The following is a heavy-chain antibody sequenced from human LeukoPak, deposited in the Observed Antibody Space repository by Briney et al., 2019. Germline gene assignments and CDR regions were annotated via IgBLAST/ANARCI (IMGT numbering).Heavy chain of an antibody. V-gene: IGHV4-4*07. CDR2: IYTSGST. J-gene: IGHJ3*02. CDR1: GGSISSYY. Sequence: SETLSLTCTVSGGSISSYYWSWIRQPAGKGLEWIGRIYTSGSTNYNPSLKSRVTMSVDTSKNQFSLKLSSVTAADTAVYYCARDLPRNRITMVRDDAFDIWGQGTMVTVPS. CDR3: ARDLPRNRITMVRDDAFDI. D-gene: IGHD3-10*01.